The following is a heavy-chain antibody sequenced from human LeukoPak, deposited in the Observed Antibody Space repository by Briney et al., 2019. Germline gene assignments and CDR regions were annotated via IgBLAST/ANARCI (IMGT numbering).Heavy chain of an antibody. V-gene: IGHV4-39*07. CDR1: GASISSGGYY. CDR2: YIYYSASPYYSGSA. Sequence: SETLSLTCTVSGASISSGGYYWGWIRQHPGKGLEWIGYIYYSASPYYSGSANYNPSLKSRLTISVDTSKNHLSLEVTSVTAADTAIYYCTRESGAFSPFGFWGQGTLVTVSS. CDR3: TRESGAFSPFGF. J-gene: IGHJ4*02. D-gene: IGHD1-26*01.